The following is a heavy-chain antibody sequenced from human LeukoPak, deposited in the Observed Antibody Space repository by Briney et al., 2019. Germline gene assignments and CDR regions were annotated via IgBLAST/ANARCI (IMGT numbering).Heavy chain of an antibody. J-gene: IGHJ4*02. Sequence: SETLSLTCTVSGGSISSYYWSWIRQPPGKGLEWIGEINHSGSTNYNPSLKSRVTISVDTSKNQFSLKLSSVTAADTAVYYCASTAVAETGPFDYWGQGTLVTVSS. CDR1: GGSISSYY. V-gene: IGHV4-34*01. D-gene: IGHD6-19*01. CDR3: ASTAVAETGPFDY. CDR2: INHSGST.